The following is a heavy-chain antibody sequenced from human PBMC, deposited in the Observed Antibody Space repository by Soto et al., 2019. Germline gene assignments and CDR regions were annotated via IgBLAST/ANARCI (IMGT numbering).Heavy chain of an antibody. CDR3: ARDRDGYNPVDY. Sequence: EVQLVESGGGLVKPGGSLRLSCAGSGFIFSCYSMNWVRQAPGKGLEWVSCISSSGSHAYYADSVKGRFTISRDNAKESLYLQMNSLRAEDTAVYYCARDRDGYNPVDYWGQGTLVTVSS. J-gene: IGHJ4*02. CDR1: GFIFSCYS. D-gene: IGHD1-1*01. V-gene: IGHV3-21*01. CDR2: ISSSGSHA.